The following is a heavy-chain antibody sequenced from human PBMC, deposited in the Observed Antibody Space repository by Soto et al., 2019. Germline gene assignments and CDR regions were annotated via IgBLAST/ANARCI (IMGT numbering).Heavy chain of an antibody. J-gene: IGHJ5*02. Sequence: QVQLQESGPGLVKPSQTLSLTCTVSGGSISSGGYYWSWIRQHPGKGLEWIGYIYYSGGTYYNPSLKSRVTISVDTSKNQFSLKLSSVTAADTAVYYCARQPQLVSRLWFDPWGQGTLVTVSS. CDR3: ARQPQLVSRLWFDP. D-gene: IGHD6-13*01. CDR1: GGSISSGGYY. V-gene: IGHV4-31*03. CDR2: IYYSGGT.